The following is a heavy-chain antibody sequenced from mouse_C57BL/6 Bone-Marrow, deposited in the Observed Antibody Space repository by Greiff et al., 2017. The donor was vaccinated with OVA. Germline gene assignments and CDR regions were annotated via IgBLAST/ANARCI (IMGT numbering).Heavy chain of an antibody. V-gene: IGHV1-64*01. CDR2: IHPNSGST. CDR3: ARPYYYGSSYEGY. CDR1: GYTFTSYW. J-gene: IGHJ4*01. D-gene: IGHD1-1*01. Sequence: QVQLKQPGAELVKPGASVKLSCKASGYTFTSYWMHWVKQRPGQGLEWIGMIHPNSGSTNYNEKFKSKATLTVDKSSSTAYMQLSSLTSEDSAVYYCARPYYYGSSYEGYWGQGTSVTVSS.